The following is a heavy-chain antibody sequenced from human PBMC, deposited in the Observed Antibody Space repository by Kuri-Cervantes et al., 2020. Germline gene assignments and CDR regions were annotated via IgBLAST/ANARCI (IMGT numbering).Heavy chain of an antibody. J-gene: IGHJ5*02. D-gene: IGHD6-13*01. V-gene: IGHV1-2*04. CDR1: GYTFTGYY. CDR2: INPNSGGT. Sequence: ASVQVSCKASGYTFTGYYMHWVRQAPGQGLEWMGWINPNSGGTNYAQKFQGWVTMTRDTSISTAYMELSRLRSDDTAVYYCATVQSIAAVSGWFDPWGQGTLVTVSS. CDR3: ATVQSIAAVSGWFDP.